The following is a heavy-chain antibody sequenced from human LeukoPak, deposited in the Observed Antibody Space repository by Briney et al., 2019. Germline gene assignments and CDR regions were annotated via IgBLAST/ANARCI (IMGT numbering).Heavy chain of an antibody. Sequence: GASVKVSCKASGYTFTSYGISWVRQAPGQGLEWMGWISAYNGNTNYAQKLHGRVTMTTDTSTSTAYMELRSLRSDDTAVYYCARGDYYDSSGSFDYWGQGTLVTVSS. J-gene: IGHJ4*02. CDR3: ARGDYYDSSGSFDY. V-gene: IGHV1-18*01. CDR1: GYTFTSYG. D-gene: IGHD3-22*01. CDR2: ISAYNGNT.